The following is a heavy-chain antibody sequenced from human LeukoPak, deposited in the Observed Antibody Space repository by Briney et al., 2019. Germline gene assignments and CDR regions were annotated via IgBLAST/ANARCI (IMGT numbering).Heavy chain of an antibody. V-gene: IGHV5-51*01. D-gene: IGHD1-1*01. Sequence: YSPSFQGQVTISADKSISTAYLQWSSLKASDTAMYYCARQVWDGRDDAFDIWGQGTMVTVSS. J-gene: IGHJ3*02. CDR3: ARQVWDGRDDAFDI.